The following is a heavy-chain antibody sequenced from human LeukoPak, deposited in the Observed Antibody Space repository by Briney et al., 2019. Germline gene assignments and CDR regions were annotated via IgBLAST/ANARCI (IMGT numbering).Heavy chain of an antibody. CDR2: IYYSGST. Sequence: PSETLSLTCTVSGGSISSSSYYWGWIRQPPGKGLEWIGSIYYSGSTYYNPSLKSRVTISVDTSKNQFSLKLSSVTAADTAVYYCATDYDFWSGYYGEYFQHWGQGTLVTVSS. CDR3: ATDYDFWSGYYGEYFQH. D-gene: IGHD3-3*01. CDR1: GGSISSSSYY. V-gene: IGHV4-39*01. J-gene: IGHJ1*01.